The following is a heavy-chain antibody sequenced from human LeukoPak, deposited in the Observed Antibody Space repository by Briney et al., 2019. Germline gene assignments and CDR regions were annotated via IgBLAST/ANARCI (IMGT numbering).Heavy chain of an antibody. CDR2: IYYSGTT. D-gene: IGHD6-13*01. V-gene: IGHV4-59*01. Sequence: PSETLSLTCSVSGGSITTYYWSWIRQPPGKGLEWIGYIYYSGTTNYNPSLKSRVTMSVDMSKNQFSLKLSSVTAADTAVYYCARRSSSWKNWFDPWGQGTLVTVSS. CDR1: GGSITTYY. J-gene: IGHJ5*02. CDR3: ARRSSSWKNWFDP.